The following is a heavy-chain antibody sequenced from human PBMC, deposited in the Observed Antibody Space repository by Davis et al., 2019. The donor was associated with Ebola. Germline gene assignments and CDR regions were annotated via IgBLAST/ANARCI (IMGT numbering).Heavy chain of an antibody. V-gene: IGHV3-74*01. CDR1: GFTFRNYW. D-gene: IGHD6-13*01. Sequence: HTGGSLRLSCAASGFTFRNYWMHWIRQAPGKGLVWVSRINPDGTMTTYADSVEGRFTISRDNAKHSLYLQMNSLRVEDTAVYYCVRDGIATFGKVKYYYGMDVWGKGTTVTVSS. CDR2: INPDGTMT. J-gene: IGHJ6*04. CDR3: VRDGIATFGKVKYYYGMDV.